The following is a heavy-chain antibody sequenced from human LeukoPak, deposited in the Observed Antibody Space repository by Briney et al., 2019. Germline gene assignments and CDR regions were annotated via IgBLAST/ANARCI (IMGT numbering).Heavy chain of an antibody. Sequence: SETLSLTCAVYGGSFSGYYWSWIRQPPGKGLEWIGEINHSGSTNYNPSLKSRVTISVDTSKNQFSLKLSSVTAEDTAVYYCARGLYRLASFFDIWGQGTMVTVSS. J-gene: IGHJ3*02. D-gene: IGHD2-2*02. V-gene: IGHV4-34*01. CDR1: GGSFSGYY. CDR3: ARGLYRLASFFDI. CDR2: INHSGST.